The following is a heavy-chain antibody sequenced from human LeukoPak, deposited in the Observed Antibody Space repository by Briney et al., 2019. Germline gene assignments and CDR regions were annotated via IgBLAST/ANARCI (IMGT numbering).Heavy chain of an antibody. CDR3: ATVVRCSSTRCGSNYYFDY. Sequence: ASVKVSCKVSGYTLTELSMHWVRQAPGEGLEWMGGFDPEDGETIYAQKFQGRVTMTEDTSTDTAYMELSSLRSEDTAVYYCATVVRCSSTRCGSNYYFDYWGQGTLVTVSS. CDR1: GYTLTELS. CDR2: FDPEDGET. D-gene: IGHD2-2*01. J-gene: IGHJ4*02. V-gene: IGHV1-24*01.